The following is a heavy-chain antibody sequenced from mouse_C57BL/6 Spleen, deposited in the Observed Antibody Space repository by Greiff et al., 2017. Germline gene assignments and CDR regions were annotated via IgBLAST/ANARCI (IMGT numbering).Heavy chain of an antibody. CDR3: ATTDRTDGDDEEFAY. V-gene: IGHV14-4*01. J-gene: IGHJ3*01. CDR2: IDPENGDT. D-gene: IGHD2-2*01. Sequence: VQLQQSGAELVRPGASVKLSCTASGFNIKDYYMHWVKQRPEQGLEWIGWIDPENGDTEYASKFQGKATLTADTSSNTAYLQLSSLTSEDTAVYYCATTDRTDGDDEEFAYWGQGTPVTVSA. CDR1: GFNIKDYY.